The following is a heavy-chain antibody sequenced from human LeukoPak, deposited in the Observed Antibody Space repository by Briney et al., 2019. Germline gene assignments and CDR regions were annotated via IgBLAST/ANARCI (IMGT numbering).Heavy chain of an antibody. Sequence: ASVKVSCMASGYTFTTYGISWVRQAPGQGLEWMGWISAYNGNTNYAQKLQGRVTMTTDTSTSTAYMELRSLRSDDTAVYYCARDPAINVHMFRGVNNWFDPWGQGTLVTVSS. D-gene: IGHD3-10*01. CDR1: GYTFTTYG. V-gene: IGHV1-18*01. CDR2: ISAYNGNT. CDR3: ARDPAINVHMFRGVNNWFDP. J-gene: IGHJ5*02.